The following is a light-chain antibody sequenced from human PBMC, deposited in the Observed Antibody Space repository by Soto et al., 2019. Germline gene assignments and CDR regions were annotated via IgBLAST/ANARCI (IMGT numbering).Light chain of an antibody. J-gene: IGLJ2*01. V-gene: IGLV1-44*01. Sequence: QAVVTQPPSASGTPGQRVTISCSGSNSNIGSNVVNWYQHLPGTAPTLLIYTNNQRPSGVPDRFSGSKSGTSASLAISGLQSDDEADYYCAAWDASLMGVVFGGGTKLTVL. CDR2: TNN. CDR1: NSNIGSNV. CDR3: AAWDASLMGVV.